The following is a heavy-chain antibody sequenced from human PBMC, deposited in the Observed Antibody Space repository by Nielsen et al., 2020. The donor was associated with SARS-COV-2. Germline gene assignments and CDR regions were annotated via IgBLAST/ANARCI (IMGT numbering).Heavy chain of an antibody. CDR1: GFTFDDYA. D-gene: IGHD4-17*01. J-gene: IGHJ4*02. Sequence: GGSLRLSCAASGFTFDDYAMHWVRQAPGKGLEWVSGISWNSGSIGYADSVKGRFTISRDNAKNSLYLQMNSLRAEDTALYYCAKDIGWGYGDTTPNYWGQGTLVTVSS. CDR2: ISWNSGSI. V-gene: IGHV3-9*01. CDR3: AKDIGWGYGDTTPNY.